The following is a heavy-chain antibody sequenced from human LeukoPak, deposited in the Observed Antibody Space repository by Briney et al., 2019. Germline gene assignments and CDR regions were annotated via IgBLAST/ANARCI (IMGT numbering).Heavy chain of an antibody. CDR1: GDSISSGGYY. Sequence: PSETLSLTCTVSGDSISSGGYYWSWIRQHPGKGLEWIGYIYYSGSTYYNPSLKSRVTISVDTSKNQFSLKLSSVTAADTAVYYCARDRPLDEYSSSPTYYYGMDVWGQGTTVTVSS. D-gene: IGHD6-6*01. V-gene: IGHV4-31*03. J-gene: IGHJ6*02. CDR3: ARDRPLDEYSSSPTYYYGMDV. CDR2: IYYSGST.